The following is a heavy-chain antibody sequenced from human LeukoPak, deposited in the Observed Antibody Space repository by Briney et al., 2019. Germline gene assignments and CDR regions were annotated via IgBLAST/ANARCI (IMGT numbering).Heavy chain of an antibody. CDR1: GGSIRSYY. Sequence: TETLSLTCTVSGGSIRSYYWSWIRQPPGKGLEWIEYLYYSGHTYHNPSLKSRVTISVDTSNNQFSLKLSSVAAADTAVYYCARLSRIGATTTLDYWGQGTLVTVSS. J-gene: IGHJ4*02. CDR3: ARLSRIGATTTLDY. D-gene: IGHD5-12*01. V-gene: IGHV4-59*01. CDR2: LYYSGHT.